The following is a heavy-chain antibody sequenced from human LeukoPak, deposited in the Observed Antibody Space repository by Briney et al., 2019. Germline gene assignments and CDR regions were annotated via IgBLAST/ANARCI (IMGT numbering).Heavy chain of an antibody. CDR1: GGTFSSYA. CDR2: IIPILNIV. J-gene: IGHJ4*02. CDR3: AIRSDGAYCGGDCFYLDY. Sequence: GASVKVSCKASGGTFSSYAISWVRQAPRQGLEWMGTIIPILNIVNYAQNFQGRVTITADTSTTTAYMEQRSLRSEDTAVYYCAIRSDGAYCGGDCFYLDYWGQGPLVTVSS. V-gene: IGHV1-69*04. D-gene: IGHD2-21*02.